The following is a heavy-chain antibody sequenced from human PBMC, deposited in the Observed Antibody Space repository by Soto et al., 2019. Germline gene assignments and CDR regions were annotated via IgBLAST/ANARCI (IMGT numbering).Heavy chain of an antibody. CDR3: AKDVSIITIFGVVYFDY. J-gene: IGHJ4*02. V-gene: IGHV3-64*01. CDR1: GFTFSSYA. Sequence: AGSLRLSCAACGFTFSSYAMHWVRQAPGKGLEYVSAISSNGGSTYYANSVKGRFTISRDNSKNTLYLQMNSLRAEDTAVYYCAKDVSIITIFGVVYFDYWGRGTLVTVSS. D-gene: IGHD3-3*01. CDR2: ISSNGGST.